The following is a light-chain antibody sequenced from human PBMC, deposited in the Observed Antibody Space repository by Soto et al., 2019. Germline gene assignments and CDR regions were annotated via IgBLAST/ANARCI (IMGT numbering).Light chain of an antibody. V-gene: IGLV1-44*01. Sequence: VVTQPPSASGTPGQRVTISCSGRSSNIGANPVNWYQQLPGMAPTVLIYSNDQRPSGVPDRFSGSKSGTSASLAISGLQSEDEADYYCATWDDSVYGPVFGGGTKLTVL. CDR3: ATWDDSVYGPV. CDR2: SND. CDR1: SSNIGANP. J-gene: IGLJ2*01.